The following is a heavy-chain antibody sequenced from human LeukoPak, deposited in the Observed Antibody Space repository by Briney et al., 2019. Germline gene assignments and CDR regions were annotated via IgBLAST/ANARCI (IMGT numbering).Heavy chain of an antibody. V-gene: IGHV4-30-4*08. CDR3: GRDNYYGSGYNWFDP. CDR1: GRSISSGDYY. Sequence: SQTLSLTCSVSGRSISSGDYYWSCIRQPPGKGLEWIGYIHYSGSTYYNPSLKSRVTISVDTSKNQFSLKLSSVTAADTAVYYCGRDNYYGSGYNWFDPWGQGTLVTVSS. D-gene: IGHD3-10*01. CDR2: IHYSGST. J-gene: IGHJ5*02.